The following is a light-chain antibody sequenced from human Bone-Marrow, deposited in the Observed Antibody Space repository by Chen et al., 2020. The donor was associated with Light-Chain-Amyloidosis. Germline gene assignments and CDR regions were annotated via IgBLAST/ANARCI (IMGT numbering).Light chain of an antibody. CDR1: NIGSTS. CDR3: QVWDRSSDRPV. J-gene: IGLJ3*02. V-gene: IGLV3-21*02. CDR2: DDS. Sequence: SYVLTQPSSVSVAPGQTATIACGGNNIGSTSVHWYQQTPGQAPLLVVDDDSDRPSGIPERLSGSNSGNKATPTISRVEAGDEADYYCQVWDRSSDRPVFGGGTKLTVL.